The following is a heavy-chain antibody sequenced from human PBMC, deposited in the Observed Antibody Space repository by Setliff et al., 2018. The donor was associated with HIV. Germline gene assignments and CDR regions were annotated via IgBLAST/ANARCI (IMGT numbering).Heavy chain of an antibody. D-gene: IGHD4-17*01. J-gene: IGHJ4*02. V-gene: IGHV4-61*02. CDR1: GGSIRSDSYY. Sequence: PSETLSLTCTVSGGSIRSDSYYWTWIRQPAGEGLEWIGRIYSSGNTNYNPSLESRVTISVDTSKNQFSLKLSSVTAADTAVYYCARDPPGYGDSKDYWGQGKLVTVSS. CDR3: ARDPPGYGDSKDY. CDR2: IYSSGNT.